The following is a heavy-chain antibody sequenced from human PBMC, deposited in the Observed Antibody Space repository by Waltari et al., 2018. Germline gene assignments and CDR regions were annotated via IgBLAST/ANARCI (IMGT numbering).Heavy chain of an antibody. CDR3: TTDWNYAAVDI. D-gene: IGHD1-7*01. CDR2: IKSKTDGGTT. Sequence: EVQLVESGGGLVKPGGSLRLSCAASGFTFSNAWMSWVRQAPGKGLGGVCRIKSKTDGGTTDYAAPVKGRCTISRDDSKNTLYLQMNSLKTEDTAVYYCTTDWNYAAVDIWGQGTMVTVSS. CDR1: GFTFSNAW. J-gene: IGHJ3*02. V-gene: IGHV3-15*01.